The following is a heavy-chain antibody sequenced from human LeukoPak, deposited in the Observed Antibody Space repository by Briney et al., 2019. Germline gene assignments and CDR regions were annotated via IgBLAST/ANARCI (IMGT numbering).Heavy chain of an antibody. D-gene: IGHD5-24*01. Sequence: GGSLRLSCAASGFTFSSYSMNWVRQAPGKGLEWVSYISSSGSTIYYADSVKGRFTISRDNAKNSLYLQMNSLRAEDTAVYYCASRDGYSFAFDIWGQGTMVTVSS. J-gene: IGHJ3*02. CDR2: ISSSGSTI. V-gene: IGHV3-48*04. CDR3: ASRDGYSFAFDI. CDR1: GFTFSSYS.